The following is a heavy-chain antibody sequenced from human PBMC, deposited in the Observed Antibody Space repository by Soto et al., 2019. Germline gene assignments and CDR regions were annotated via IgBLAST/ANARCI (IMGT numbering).Heavy chain of an antibody. J-gene: IGHJ6*02. Sequence: QVQLVESGGGVVQPGRSLRLSCAASGFTFSNYAMHWVRQAPGKGLECVAVISYNGGNRFYRDYVKGRFTISRDNSKNTVHLQIDSLRYEDAAVYYCARGDREEPAVVIGVRPGEYGVDVWGQGTTVTVSS. CDR3: ARGDREEPAVVIGVRPGEYGVDV. D-gene: IGHD2-15*01. CDR2: ISYNGGNR. CDR1: GFTFSNYA. V-gene: IGHV3-30*04.